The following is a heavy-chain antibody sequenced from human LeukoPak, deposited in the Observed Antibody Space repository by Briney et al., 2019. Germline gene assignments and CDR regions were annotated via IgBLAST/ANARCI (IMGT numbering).Heavy chain of an antibody. Sequence: GGSLRLSCAASGFTFSSYAMSWVRQAPGKGLEWVSAISGSGGSTYYADSVKGRFTISRDNSKNTLYLQMNSLRAEDTAVYYCAKDRSGTDWNDAFDYWGQGTLVTVSS. D-gene: IGHD1-1*01. CDR1: GFTFSSYA. CDR3: AKDRSGTDWNDAFDY. V-gene: IGHV3-23*01. CDR2: ISGSGGST. J-gene: IGHJ4*02.